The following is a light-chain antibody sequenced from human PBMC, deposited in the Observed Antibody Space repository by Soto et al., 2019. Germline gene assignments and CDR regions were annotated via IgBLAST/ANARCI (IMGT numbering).Light chain of an antibody. Sequence: EVVLTQSPGTLSLSPGERATLYCRASQSVSSNYLAWYQQKPGQAPRLLIYGASSRATGIPDRFSGSGSGTDFTLTISSLQPDDFATYYCQQYHRSSITFGQGTRLEIK. CDR2: GAS. J-gene: IGKJ5*01. CDR3: QQYHRSSIT. CDR1: QSVSSNY. V-gene: IGKV3-20*01.